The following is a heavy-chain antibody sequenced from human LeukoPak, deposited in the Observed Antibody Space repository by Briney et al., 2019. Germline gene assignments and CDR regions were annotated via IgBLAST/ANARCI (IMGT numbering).Heavy chain of an antibody. J-gene: IGHJ4*02. V-gene: IGHV3-23*01. CDR3: ATHPGPILAYYSDSSGYSN. CDR1: GFTFSSYA. CDR2: ISGSCSST. D-gene: IGHD3-22*01. Sequence: PGGSLRLSCAASGFTFSSYAMSWVRQPPGKGLDLVSAISGSCSSTYYSDSVKDRFTISRDNSKNTLYLQMNSLRAEDTALYYSATHPGPILAYYSDSSGYSNWGQGTLVTVSS.